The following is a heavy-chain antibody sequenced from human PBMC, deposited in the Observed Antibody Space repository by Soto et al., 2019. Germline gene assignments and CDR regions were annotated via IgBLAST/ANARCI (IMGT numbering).Heavy chain of an antibody. CDR2: INPSGGST. V-gene: IGHV1-46*03. J-gene: IGHJ6*03. Sequence: QVQLVQSGAEVKKPGASVTVSCKASGYTFTSYYIHWVRQAPGQGLEWMGIINPSGGSTIYAQKFQGRVTMTRDTSTSTVYMEVSGLRSEDTAVYYCARDQEPSTLYYDYYYMDVWGKGTTVTVSS. CDR3: ARDQEPSTLYYDYYYMDV. CDR1: GYTFTSYY.